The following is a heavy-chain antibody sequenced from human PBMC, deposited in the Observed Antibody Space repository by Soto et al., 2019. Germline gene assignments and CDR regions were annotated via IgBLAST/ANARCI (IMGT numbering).Heavy chain of an antibody. CDR3: ARDRRKLVVAATPYYFDY. Sequence: SVKVSCKASGGTFSSYAISWVRQAPGQGLEWMGGIIPIFGTANYAQKFQGRVTITADESTSTAYMELSSLRSEDTAVYYCARDRRKLVVAATPYYFDYWGQGTLVTVSS. J-gene: IGHJ4*02. CDR1: GGTFSSYA. CDR2: IIPIFGTA. D-gene: IGHD2-15*01. V-gene: IGHV1-69*13.